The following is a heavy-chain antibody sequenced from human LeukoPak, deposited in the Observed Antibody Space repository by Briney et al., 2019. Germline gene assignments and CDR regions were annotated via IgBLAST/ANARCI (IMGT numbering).Heavy chain of an antibody. CDR3: ARMGIAAAGTGYYYMDV. Sequence: ASVKVSCKASGYTFTSYTIHWVRQAPGQGLEWMGWISAYNGNTNYAQKLQGRVTMTTDTSTSTAYMELRSLRSDDTAVYYCARMGIAAAGTGYYYMDVWGKGTTVTVSS. CDR2: ISAYNGNT. V-gene: IGHV1-18*01. J-gene: IGHJ6*03. CDR1: GYTFTSYT. D-gene: IGHD6-13*01.